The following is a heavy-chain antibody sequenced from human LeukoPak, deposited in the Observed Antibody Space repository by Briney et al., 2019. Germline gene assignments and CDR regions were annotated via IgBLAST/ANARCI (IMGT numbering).Heavy chain of an antibody. CDR2: INPSGGST. J-gene: IGHJ5*02. Sequence: ASVTVSCKASGYTFTSYYMHWVRQAPGQGLEWMGIINPSGGSTSYAQKFQGRVTMTRDMSTSTVYMELSSLRSEYTAVYYCARDGGYCSSTSCNRAWSDPWGQGTLVTVSS. CDR1: GYTFTSYY. D-gene: IGHD2-2*01. CDR3: ARDGGYCSSTSCNRAWSDP. V-gene: IGHV1-46*01.